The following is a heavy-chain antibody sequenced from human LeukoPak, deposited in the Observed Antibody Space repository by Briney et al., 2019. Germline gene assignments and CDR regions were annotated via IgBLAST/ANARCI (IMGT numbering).Heavy chain of an antibody. CDR1: GFTFSSYE. CDR3: ARAMPNDNWFDP. V-gene: IGHV3-48*03. J-gene: IGHJ5*02. Sequence: GGSLRLSCAASGFTFSSYEMNWVRQAPGKGLEWVSYISSSGSTIYYADSVKGRFTISRDNAKNSLYLQMNSLRAEDTAVYYCARAMPNDNWFDPWGQGSLVTVSS. D-gene: IGHD2-2*01. CDR2: ISSSGSTI.